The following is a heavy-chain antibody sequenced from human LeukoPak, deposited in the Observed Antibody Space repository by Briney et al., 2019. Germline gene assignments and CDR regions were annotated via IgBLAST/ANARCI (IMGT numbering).Heavy chain of an antibody. CDR1: RGTFSSYA. CDR2: IIPIFGTA. CDR3: ARDGVAEYYFDY. Sequence: SVKVSCKASRGTFSSYAISWVRQAPGQGLELMGGIIPIFGTANHSQKFQGRVTISTDESTTTAYMELSSLRSDDTAVYYCARDGVAEYYFDYWDQGTLVTVSS. D-gene: IGHD6-19*01. V-gene: IGHV1-69*05. J-gene: IGHJ4*02.